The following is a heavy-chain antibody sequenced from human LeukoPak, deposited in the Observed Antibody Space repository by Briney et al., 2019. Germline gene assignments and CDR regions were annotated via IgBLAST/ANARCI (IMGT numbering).Heavy chain of an antibody. CDR2: IFASGST. V-gene: IGHV4-4*07. CDR3: TRYDVYYYGIDV. CDR1: GGSISSYD. D-gene: IGHD1-1*01. Sequence: KPSETLSLTCTVSGGSISSYDWSWIRQPAGKGLEWIGRIFASGSTNYNPSLKSRVTTSVDTSKNQFSLKLTSVTAADTAVYYCTRYDVYYYGIDVWGQGTTVTVSS. J-gene: IGHJ6*02.